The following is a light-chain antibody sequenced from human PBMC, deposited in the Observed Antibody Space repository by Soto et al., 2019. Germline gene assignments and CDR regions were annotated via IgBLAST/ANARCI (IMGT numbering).Light chain of an antibody. Sequence: SALTPPASVTGSPGHSITISYTGTSSDVGGYNYVSWYQQHPGTAPKFMIYDVSNRPSGVSNRFSGSKSGNTASLTISGLQAEDEADYYCSSYTTSNTRQIVFGTVTKVTVL. CDR1: SSDVGGYNY. CDR2: DVS. CDR3: SSYTTSNTRQIV. J-gene: IGLJ1*01. V-gene: IGLV2-14*01.